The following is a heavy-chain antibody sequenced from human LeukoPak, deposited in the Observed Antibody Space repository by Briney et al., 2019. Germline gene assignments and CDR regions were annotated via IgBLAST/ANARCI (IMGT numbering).Heavy chain of an antibody. CDR2: ISGSGGST. CDR1: GFTFSSYA. J-gene: IGHJ4*02. D-gene: IGHD2-2*01. V-gene: IGHV3-23*01. Sequence: GGSLRLSCAASGFTFSSYAMSWVRQAPGKGLDWVSAISGSGGSTYYADSVKGRFTISRDNSKNTLYPQMNSLRAEDTAVYYCAKTRYTVVVPAAKGGYFDYWGQGTLVTVSS. CDR3: AKTRYTVVVPAAKGGYFDY.